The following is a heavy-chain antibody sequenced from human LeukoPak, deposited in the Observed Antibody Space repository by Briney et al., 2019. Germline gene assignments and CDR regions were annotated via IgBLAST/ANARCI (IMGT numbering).Heavy chain of an antibody. J-gene: IGHJ6*03. CDR3: ARSQSRARGDIVATIWRGAYYYYYYMDV. Sequence: VASVKVSCKASGYSFADYYMHWVRQAPGQGLEWMGWIKPNSGDTRSAQKFQGRVIMTRDTSTGTAYMELSSLRYDDTAVYYCARSQSRARGDIVATIWRGAYYYYYYMDVWGKGTTVTISS. V-gene: IGHV1-2*02. CDR2: IKPNSGDT. D-gene: IGHD5-12*01. CDR1: GYSFADYY.